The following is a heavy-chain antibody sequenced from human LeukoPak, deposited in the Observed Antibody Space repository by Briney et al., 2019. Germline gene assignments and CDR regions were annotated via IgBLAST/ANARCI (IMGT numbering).Heavy chain of an antibody. J-gene: IGHJ4*02. CDR3: ARWVYCSSTSCPDDY. CDR1: GFTFSSYS. CDR2: ISSSSSYI. D-gene: IGHD2-2*01. Sequence: NPGGSLRLSCAASGFTFSSYSMNWVRQAPGKGLEWVSSISSSSSYIYYADSVRGRFTISRDNAKNSLYLQVNSLRAEDTAVYYCARWVYCSSTSCPDDYWGQGTLVTVSS. V-gene: IGHV3-21*01.